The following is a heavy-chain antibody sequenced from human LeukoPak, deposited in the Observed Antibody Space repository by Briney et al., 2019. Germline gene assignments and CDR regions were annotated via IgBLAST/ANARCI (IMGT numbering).Heavy chain of an antibody. CDR1: GFTFSSYG. Sequence: PGGSLRLSCAASGFTFSSYGMHWVRQAPGKGLEWVAFIRYDGSNKYYADSVKGRFTISRDNSKNTLYLQTNSLRAEDTAVYYCAKDLGIVATIPNAFDIWGQGTMVTVSS. J-gene: IGHJ3*02. CDR3: AKDLGIVATIPNAFDI. CDR2: IRYDGSNK. D-gene: IGHD5-12*01. V-gene: IGHV3-30*02.